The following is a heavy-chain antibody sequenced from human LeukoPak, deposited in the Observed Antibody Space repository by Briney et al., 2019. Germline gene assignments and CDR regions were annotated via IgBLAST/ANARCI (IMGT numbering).Heavy chain of an antibody. D-gene: IGHD2-2*01. V-gene: IGHV3-48*02. Sequence: GGSLRLSCAASGLPFSNYCMHCVRQAPGKGLEWVSWISSTSTTIYYAASVKGRFTISRDNAKNSLDLQMNSLRDEDTAVYYCARPSRSTGPAYWGQGTLVTVSS. CDR2: ISSTSTTI. CDR1: GLPFSNYC. J-gene: IGHJ4*02. CDR3: ARPSRSTGPAY.